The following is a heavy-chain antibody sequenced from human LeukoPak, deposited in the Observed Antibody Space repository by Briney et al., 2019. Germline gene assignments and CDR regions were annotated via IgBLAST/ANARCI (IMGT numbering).Heavy chain of an antibody. V-gene: IGHV4-39*01. Sequence: SETLSLTCTVSGGSISSSSYYWGWIRQPPGKGLEWIGSIYYSGSTYYNPSLKSRVTISLDTSKNQFSLRLSSVTAADTAVYYCARHRSIVAATGAFDIWGQGTMVAVSS. CDR3: ARHRSIVAATGAFDI. CDR1: GGSISSSSYY. D-gene: IGHD1-26*01. J-gene: IGHJ3*02. CDR2: IYYSGST.